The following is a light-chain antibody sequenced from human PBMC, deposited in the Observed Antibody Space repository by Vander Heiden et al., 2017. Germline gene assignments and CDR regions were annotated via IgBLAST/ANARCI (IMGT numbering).Light chain of an antibody. CDR3: AAWDDSRSCPGWV. Sequence: QSVLTQPPSASGTPGQRVTISCSGSSSTIGSNSVYWYQQLPGTAPNLLIYRNNQRHSGVPVRFSGSKSGTSASLAISGLRSEEEADYYCAAWDDSRSCPGWVFGGGTKLTVL. J-gene: IGLJ3*02. CDR2: RNN. V-gene: IGLV1-47*01. CDR1: SSTIGSNS.